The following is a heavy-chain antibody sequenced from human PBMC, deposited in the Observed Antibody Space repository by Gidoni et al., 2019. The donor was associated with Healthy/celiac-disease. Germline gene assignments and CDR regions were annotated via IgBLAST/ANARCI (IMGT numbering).Heavy chain of an antibody. Sequence: QVQLQESGPGLVKPSETLSLTCTVSGGSISSYYWSWIRQPPGKGLEWIGYIYYSGSTNYNPSLKSRVTISVDTSKNQFSLKLSSVTAADTAVYYCARGGSAYSSSLYGMDVWGQGTTVTVSS. CDR2: IYYSGST. J-gene: IGHJ6*02. D-gene: IGHD6-13*01. CDR3: ARGGSAYSSSLYGMDV. V-gene: IGHV4-59*01. CDR1: GGSISSYY.